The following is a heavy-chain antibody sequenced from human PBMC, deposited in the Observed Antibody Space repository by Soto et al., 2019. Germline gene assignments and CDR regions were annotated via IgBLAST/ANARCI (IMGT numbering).Heavy chain of an antibody. CDR3: AKETYYYGSGSLLYYFDY. J-gene: IGHJ4*02. V-gene: IGHV3-23*01. CDR1: GFTFSSYA. Sequence: GGSLRLSCAASGFTFSSYAMSWVRQAPGKGLEWVSAISGSGGSTYYADSVKGRFTISRDNSKNTLYLQMNSLRAEDTAVYYCAKETYYYGSGSLLYYFDYWGQGTLVTVSS. CDR2: ISGSGGST. D-gene: IGHD3-10*01.